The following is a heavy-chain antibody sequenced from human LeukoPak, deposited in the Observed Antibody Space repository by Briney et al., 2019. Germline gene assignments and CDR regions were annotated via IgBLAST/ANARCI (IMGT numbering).Heavy chain of an antibody. J-gene: IGHJ4*02. CDR3: ARGGYYYDSSGYLF. Sequence: ASVKVSCKASGYTFIGYYMHWVRQAPGQGLEWMGWINPNSGGTNYAQKFQGRVTMTRDTSISTAYMELSRLRSDDTAVYYCARGGYYYDSSGYLFWGQGTLVTVSS. D-gene: IGHD3-22*01. CDR2: INPNSGGT. CDR1: GYTFIGYY. V-gene: IGHV1-2*02.